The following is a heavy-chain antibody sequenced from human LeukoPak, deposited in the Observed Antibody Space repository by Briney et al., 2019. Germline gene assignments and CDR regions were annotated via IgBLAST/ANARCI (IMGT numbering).Heavy chain of an antibody. J-gene: IGHJ2*01. Sequence: SETLSLTCAVYGGSFSGYYWSWIRQPPGKGLEWIGEINHSGSTNYNPSLKSRVTISVDTCKNQFSLKLSSVTAADTAVYYCARGRIWDTAMAERYFDLWGRGTLVTVSS. CDR2: INHSGST. D-gene: IGHD5-18*01. V-gene: IGHV4-34*01. CDR3: ARGRIWDTAMAERYFDL. CDR1: GGSFSGYY.